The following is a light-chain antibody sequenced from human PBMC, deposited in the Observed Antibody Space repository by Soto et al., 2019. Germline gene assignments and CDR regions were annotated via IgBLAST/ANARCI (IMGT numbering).Light chain of an antibody. Sequence: QSALTQPASVSGSHGHSITLSCTGSSSDVGRYNSVSWYQQHPGAAPKLIVFDVTNRPSGVSDRFSGSKSGNTASLTISGLQAEDEADYYCRSYTARATLVFGGGTKVTVL. CDR2: DVT. J-gene: IGLJ2*01. CDR3: RSYTARATLV. V-gene: IGLV2-14*03. CDR1: SSDVGRYNS.